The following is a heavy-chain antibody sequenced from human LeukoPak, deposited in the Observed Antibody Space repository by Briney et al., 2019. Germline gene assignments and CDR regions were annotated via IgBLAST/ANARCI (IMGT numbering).Heavy chain of an antibody. CDR3: ARFTCFSSSCYYHYGMDV. CDR1: GGSVSSGGHY. D-gene: IGHD2-2*01. CDR2: IYDSGNT. Sequence: SETLSLTCTVSGGSVSSGGHYWTWIRQSPGKGLEWIGYIYDSGNTNYSPSLKSRDTISVDTSKNQFSLKLSSATAADTAVYYCARFTCFSSSCYYHYGMDVWGEGTTVTVSS. V-gene: IGHV4-61*08. J-gene: IGHJ6*04.